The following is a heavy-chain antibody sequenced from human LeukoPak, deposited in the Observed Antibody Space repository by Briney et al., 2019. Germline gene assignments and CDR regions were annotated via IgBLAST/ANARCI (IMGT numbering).Heavy chain of an antibody. CDR2: ISAYNGNT. Sequence: ASVKVSCKASGYTFTSYGISWVRQAPGQGLEWMGWISAYNGNTNYAQKLQGRVTMTTDTSTSTAYMELSSLRSEDTAVYYCARVYINWSGYYDAFDIWGQGTMVTVSS. D-gene: IGHD3-3*01. V-gene: IGHV1-18*01. CDR1: GYTFTSYG. J-gene: IGHJ3*02. CDR3: ARVYINWSGYYDAFDI.